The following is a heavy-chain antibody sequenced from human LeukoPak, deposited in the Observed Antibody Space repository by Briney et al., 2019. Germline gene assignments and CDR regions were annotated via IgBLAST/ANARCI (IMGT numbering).Heavy chain of an antibody. J-gene: IGHJ3*01. CDR3: ARKFGVAYYGDPRGSFDV. CDR2: IFHDGVT. V-gene: IGHV4-34*12. Sequence: SETLSLTCAVYGGSFSGYYWNWIRQPPGKGLEWIGSIFHDGVTYYNPSLKGRVTISLESSTNQFSLKLGSVTAADTAVYYCARKFGVAYYGDPRGSFDVWSPGTLVTVSS. CDR1: GGSFSGYY. D-gene: IGHD4-17*01.